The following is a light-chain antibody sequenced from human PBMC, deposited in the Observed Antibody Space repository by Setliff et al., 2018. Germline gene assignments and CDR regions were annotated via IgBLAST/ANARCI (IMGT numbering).Light chain of an antibody. CDR1: SSDIGDYNY. V-gene: IGLV2-14*03. CDR3: SSYTSSSTRV. J-gene: IGLJ1*01. CDR2: DVS. Sequence: QSVLTQPASVSGSPGQSITISCTGTSSDIGDYNYVSWYQQHPGKAPRLMIFDVSNRPSGVSNRFSGSKSGSTASLTISGLQPEDEADYYCSSYTSSSTRVFGTGTKGTVL.